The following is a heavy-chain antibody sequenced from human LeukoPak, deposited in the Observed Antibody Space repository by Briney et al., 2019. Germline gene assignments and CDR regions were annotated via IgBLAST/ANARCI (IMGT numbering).Heavy chain of an antibody. CDR3: VKENIRSGSYNAYFDY. CDR1: GFTFNAYT. V-gene: IGHV3-23*01. D-gene: IGHD1-26*01. J-gene: IGHJ4*02. CDR2: MSGGGVST. Sequence: PGGSLRLSCAASGFTFNAYTMSWVRQAPGKGLEWVSAMSGGGVSTYYADSVKGRFTISRDNSKNTVYLQMNSLRAEDTGVYYCVKENIRSGSYNAYFDYWGQGTLVTVSS.